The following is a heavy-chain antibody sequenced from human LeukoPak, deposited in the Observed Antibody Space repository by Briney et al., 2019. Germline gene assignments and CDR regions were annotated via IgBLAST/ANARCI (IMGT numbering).Heavy chain of an antibody. Sequence: GGSLRLSCAASGFTFSSFALHWVRQAPGKGLECVAAISYDGSKKYYADSVKGRFTISRDNAKNTLYLQMNSLRTEDTAVYYCVRDQSYGDYLFSYMDVWGKGTTVTVSS. D-gene: IGHD4-17*01. CDR2: ISYDGSKK. CDR1: GFTFSSFA. V-gene: IGHV3-30-3*01. J-gene: IGHJ6*03. CDR3: VRDQSYGDYLFSYMDV.